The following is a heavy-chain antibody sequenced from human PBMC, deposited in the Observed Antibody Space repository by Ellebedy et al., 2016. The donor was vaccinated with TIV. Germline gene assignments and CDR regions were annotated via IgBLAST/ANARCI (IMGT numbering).Heavy chain of an antibody. Sequence: GESLKISCAASGFTFSSYGMHWVRQAPGKGLEWVAVISYDGSNKYYADSVKGRFTISRDNSKNTLYLQMNSLRAEDTAVYYCARGTGTTSFVLDYWGQGTLVTVSS. V-gene: IGHV3-30*03. CDR3: ARGTGTTSFVLDY. CDR1: GFTFSSYG. D-gene: IGHD1-1*01. J-gene: IGHJ4*02. CDR2: ISYDGSNK.